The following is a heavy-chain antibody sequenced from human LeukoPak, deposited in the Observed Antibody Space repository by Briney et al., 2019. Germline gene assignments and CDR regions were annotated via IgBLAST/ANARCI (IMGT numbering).Heavy chain of an antibody. CDR1: GFTFSNYA. D-gene: IGHD6-13*01. J-gene: IGHJ4*02. CDR2: ISGSGGYA. V-gene: IGHV3-23*01. Sequence: GGSLRLSCAASGFTFSNYAMSWVRQAPGKGLEWVSAISGSGGYAYYADSVKGRFTISRGNSKNTLNLQMNSLRAEDTAVYYCAKATGSAISAAAYDYWGQGTLVTVSS. CDR3: AKATGSAISAAAYDY.